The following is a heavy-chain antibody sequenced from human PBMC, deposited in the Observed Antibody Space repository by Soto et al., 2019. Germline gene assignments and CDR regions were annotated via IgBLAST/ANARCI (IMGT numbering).Heavy chain of an antibody. V-gene: IGHV1-69*12. J-gene: IGHJ4*02. CDR1: GGTFSSYA. CDR3: AREVRGNFYPDY. Sequence: QVQLVQSGAEVKKPGSSVKVSCKASGGTFSSYAVSWVRQAPGQGLEWMGGIIPIFRTTHYAQQFQGRVTITADGSMTTAYMELSSIRSEDTAVYYCAREVRGNFYPDYWGQGTLVTVSS. CDR2: IIPIFRTT. D-gene: IGHD3-10*01.